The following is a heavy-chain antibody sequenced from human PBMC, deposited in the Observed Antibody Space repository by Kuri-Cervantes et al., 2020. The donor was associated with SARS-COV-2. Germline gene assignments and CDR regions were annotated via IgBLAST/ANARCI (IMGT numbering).Heavy chain of an antibody. Sequence: GESLKISCAASGFTFSSYWMHWVRQAPGKGLVWVSRINSDGSSTSYADSVKGRFTISRDNAKNTLYPQMNSLRAEDTAVYYCARAGRWLQSTPFDYWGQGTLVTVSS. J-gene: IGHJ4*02. CDR1: GFTFSSYW. CDR2: INSDGSST. V-gene: IGHV3-74*01. D-gene: IGHD5-24*01. CDR3: ARAGRWLQSTPFDY.